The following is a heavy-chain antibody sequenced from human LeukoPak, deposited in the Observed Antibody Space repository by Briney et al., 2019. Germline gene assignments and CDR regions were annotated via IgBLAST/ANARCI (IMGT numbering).Heavy chain of an antibody. CDR1: GFTFSRYS. CDR2: ISSSSSFI. Sequence: SGGSLRLSCAASGFTFSRYSMNWVRQAPGKGLEWVSSISSSSSFIYYADSVKGRFTISRDNAKNSLYLQMNSLRAEDTAFYYCARDSTLVRPNFFDYWGQGTLVTVSS. D-gene: IGHD6-6*01. V-gene: IGHV3-21*04. J-gene: IGHJ4*02. CDR3: ARDSTLVRPNFFDY.